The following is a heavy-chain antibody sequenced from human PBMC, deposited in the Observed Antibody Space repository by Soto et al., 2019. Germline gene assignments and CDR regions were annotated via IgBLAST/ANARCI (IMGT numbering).Heavy chain of an antibody. Sequence: PGGSLRLSCTASRSTFGDYYMAWIRQAPGKGLEWVSYVSSSGTTIYYADSVKGRFTISRDNAENSLYLQLNTLRAEDTAVYYCARDKCCSSNCLRPYALDVWGQGTTVTVSS. CDR3: ARDKCCSSNCLRPYALDV. J-gene: IGHJ6*02. D-gene: IGHD2-2*01. CDR1: RSTFGDYY. V-gene: IGHV3-11*01. CDR2: VSSSGTTI.